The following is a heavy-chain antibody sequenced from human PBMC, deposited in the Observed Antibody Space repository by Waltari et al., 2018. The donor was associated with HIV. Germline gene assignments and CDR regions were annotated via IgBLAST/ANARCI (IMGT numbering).Heavy chain of an antibody. V-gene: IGHV3-66*01. CDR2: IYTGGST. CDR1: GFTASSHS. CDR3: ASPDTTMVHGHYYFYHMDV. D-gene: IGHD5-18*01. Sequence: EVQLVASGGGLVQPGGSLRLSCSPSGFTASSHSMSLVPQAPGTGLEWVSLIYTGGSTYYADSVKGRFTISRDNSKNTLYLQMNSLRAEDTAVYYCASPDTTMVHGHYYFYHMDVWGQGTTVTVSS. J-gene: IGHJ6*02.